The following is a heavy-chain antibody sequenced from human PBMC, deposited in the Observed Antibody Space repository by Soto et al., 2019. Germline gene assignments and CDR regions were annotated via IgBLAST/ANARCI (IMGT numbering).Heavy chain of an antibody. Sequence: RVPRGAFGCTLYSYAMHWVRKAPGKGLEWVAFISYDGSNKYYADSVKGRFTISRDNSKNTLYLQMNSLRAEDTAVYYCAKDRGKSDFWSGYPTYYYYGMDVWGQGTTVTSP. D-gene: IGHD3-3*01. CDR2: ISYDGSNK. CDR3: AKDRGKSDFWSGYPTYYYYGMDV. CDR1: GCTLYSYA. J-gene: IGHJ6*02. V-gene: IGHV3-30-3*01.